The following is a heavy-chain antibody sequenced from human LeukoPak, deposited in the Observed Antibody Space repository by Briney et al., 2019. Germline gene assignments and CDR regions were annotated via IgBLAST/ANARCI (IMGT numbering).Heavy chain of an antibody. CDR1: GGSISSYY. CDR2: IYYSGST. V-gene: IGHV4-39*07. CDR3: ARAAVSIVGATVNWFDP. J-gene: IGHJ5*02. D-gene: IGHD1-26*01. Sequence: SETLSLTCTVSGGSISSYYWGWIRQPPGKGLEWIGSIYYSGSTYYNPSLKSRVTISVDTSKNQFSLKLSSVTAADTAVYYCARAAVSIVGATVNWFDPWGQGTLVTVSS.